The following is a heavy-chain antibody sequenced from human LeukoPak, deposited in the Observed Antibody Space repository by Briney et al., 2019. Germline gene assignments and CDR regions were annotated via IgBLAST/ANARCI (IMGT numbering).Heavy chain of an antibody. Sequence: PGGALRLSGAASGFTFSNAWMSWVGQAPGKGLEWGGRIKRKTDGGTTDYAAPGKGRFTIPRDDSKNPLYLQLNSLNTEHTAVYYCTTDAIAVAGIYYWGQGTLVPVSS. D-gene: IGHD6-19*01. CDR2: IKRKTDGGTT. CDR3: TTDAIAVAGIYY. V-gene: IGHV3-15*01. J-gene: IGHJ4*02. CDR1: GFTFSNAW.